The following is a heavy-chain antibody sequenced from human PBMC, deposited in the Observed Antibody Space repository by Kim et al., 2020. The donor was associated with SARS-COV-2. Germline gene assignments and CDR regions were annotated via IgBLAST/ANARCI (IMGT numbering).Heavy chain of an antibody. J-gene: IGHJ6*02. CDR3: AKGEVVVAAYYYYYGMDV. V-gene: IGHV3-23*01. Sequence: GGSLRLSCAASGFTFSSYAMSWVRQAPGKGLEWVSAISGSGGSTYYADSVKGRFTISRDNSKNTLYLQMNSLRAEDTAVYYCAKGEVVVAAYYYYYGMDVWGQGTTVTVSS. D-gene: IGHD2-15*01. CDR1: GFTFSSYA. CDR2: ISGSGGST.